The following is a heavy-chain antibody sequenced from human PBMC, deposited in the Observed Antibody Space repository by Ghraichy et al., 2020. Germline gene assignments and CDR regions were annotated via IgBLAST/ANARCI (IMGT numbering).Heavy chain of an antibody. D-gene: IGHD3-22*01. CDR2: IIPIFGTA. J-gene: IGHJ2*01. V-gene: IGHV1-69*13. Sequence: SVKVSCKASGAPFSTYAISWVRQSPVQVLEWMGGIIPIFGTANYAQKFQGRVTITADESTSTAYMELSSLRSEDTAVYYCAREVGRYYYDSSGYAPYFDLWGRGTLVTVSS. CDR3: AREVGRYYYDSSGYAPYFDL. CDR1: GAPFSTYA.